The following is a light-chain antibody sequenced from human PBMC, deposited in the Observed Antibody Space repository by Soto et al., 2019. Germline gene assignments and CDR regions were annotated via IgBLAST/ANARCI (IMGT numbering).Light chain of an antibody. CDR1: SEYSSYA. J-gene: IGLJ3*02. CDR2: LNSDGSH. CDR3: QTWGTGIRV. V-gene: IGLV4-69*01. Sequence: QPVLTQSPSASASLGASVKLTCTLSSEYSSYAIAWHQQQPEKGPRYLMKLNSDGSHFKGDGIPDRFSASSSGTERYLTISSLQSEDEADYYCQTWGTGIRVFGGGTKVTVL.